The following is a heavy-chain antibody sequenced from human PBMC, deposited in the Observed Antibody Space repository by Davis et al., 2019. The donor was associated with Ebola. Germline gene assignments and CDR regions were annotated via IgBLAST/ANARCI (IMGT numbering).Heavy chain of an antibody. CDR1: GGSISSSRYY. D-gene: IGHD3-22*01. Sequence: SETLSLTCTVSGGSISSSRYYWGWIRQPPGKGLEWIGSIFYSGSSHYNPSLKSRVTISVDTSKNQFSLKLTSLTAADTAVYYCARGTHYYDSSGYNHGMDVWGQGTTVTVSS. CDR3: ARGTHYYDSSGYNHGMDV. V-gene: IGHV4-39*01. J-gene: IGHJ6*02. CDR2: IFYSGSS.